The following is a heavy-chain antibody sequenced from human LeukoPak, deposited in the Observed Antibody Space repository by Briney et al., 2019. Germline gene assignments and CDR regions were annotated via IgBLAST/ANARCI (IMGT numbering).Heavy chain of an antibody. D-gene: IGHD6-13*01. CDR1: GGSFSGYY. V-gene: IGHV4-34*01. CDR3: ARRLVRYSSSWYHFDY. Sequence: SETLSLTCAVYGGSFSGYYWSWIRQPPGKGLEWIGEINHSESTNYNPSLKSRVTISVDTSKKQCSLRLSSVTAADTAVYYCARRLVRYSSSWYHFDYWGQGTLVTVSS. J-gene: IGHJ4*02. CDR2: INHSEST.